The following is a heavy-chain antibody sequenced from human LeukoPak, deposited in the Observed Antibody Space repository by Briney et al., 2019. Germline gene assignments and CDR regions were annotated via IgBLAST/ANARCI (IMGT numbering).Heavy chain of an antibody. V-gene: IGHV3-48*01. J-gene: IGHJ4*02. CDR1: GFTFNSYV. CDR3: AKDSLFGGLLLLPYFDY. Sequence: GGSLRLSCEVSGFTFNSYVMSWVRRAPGKGLEWVSYISSSGSTIYYADSVKGRFTISRDNAKNSLYLQMNSLRAEDTALYYCAKDSLFGGLLLLPYFDYWGQGTLVTVSS. D-gene: IGHD3-10*01. CDR2: ISSSGSTI.